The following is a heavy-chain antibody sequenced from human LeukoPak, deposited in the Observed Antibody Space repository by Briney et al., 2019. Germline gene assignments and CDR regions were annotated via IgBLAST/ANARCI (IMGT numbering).Heavy chain of an antibody. CDR1: GYSITNYW. CDR2: IYPGDSDT. V-gene: IGHV5-51*01. J-gene: IGHJ4*02. Sequence: GESLKISCKGSGYSITNYWIGWVRQMPGKGLEWMGIIYPGDSDTRYSPSFQGQVTISADKSITTAYLQLSSLKASDTAMYYCARKAAGFDHFDYWGQGTLVTVSS. D-gene: IGHD3-9*01. CDR3: ARKAAGFDHFDY.